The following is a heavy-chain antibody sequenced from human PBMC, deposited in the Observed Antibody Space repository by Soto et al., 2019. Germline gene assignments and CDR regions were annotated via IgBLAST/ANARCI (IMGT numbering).Heavy chain of an antibody. CDR2: SFYTGIT. CDR3: ARATGDCSSTSCYLVTDYYYYYGMDV. J-gene: IGHJ6*02. D-gene: IGHD2-2*01. Sequence: PSETLSLTCTVSSASFSSYYWSWIRQPPGKGLEWIGNSFYTGITNYNPSLKSRVTISLDISKRQVSLKLTSVTAADTAVYYCARATGDCSSTSCYLVTDYYYYYGMDVWGQGTTVTVSS. CDR1: SASFSSYY. V-gene: IGHV4-59*01.